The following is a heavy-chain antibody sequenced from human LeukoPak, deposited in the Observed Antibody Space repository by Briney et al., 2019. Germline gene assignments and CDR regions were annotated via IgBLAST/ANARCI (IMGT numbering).Heavy chain of an antibody. J-gene: IGHJ3*01. D-gene: IGHD3-16*01. V-gene: IGHV3-53*01. Sequence: GGSLRLSCAVSGFIVSSDYMSWVRQAPGKGLEWVSVIYSGGRTLYADSVKGRFTISRASSMNTLDLQMNSLRVEDTAMYYCARDGLRLGELGGAFDVWGQGTMVTVSS. CDR3: ARDGLRLGELGGAFDV. CDR2: IYSGGRT. CDR1: GFIVSSDY.